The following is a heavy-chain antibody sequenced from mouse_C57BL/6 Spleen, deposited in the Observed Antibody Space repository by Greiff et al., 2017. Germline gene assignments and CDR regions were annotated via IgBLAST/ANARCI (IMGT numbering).Heavy chain of an antibody. CDR1: GFTFSDYS. J-gene: IGHJ3*01. CDR2: ISNGGGST. Sequence: EVQLVESGGGLVQPGGSLKLSCAASGFTFSDYSMYWVRQTPEKRLEWVAYISNGGGSTYYPDTVKGRFTISRDNAKNTLYLQMSRLKSEDTAMYYCASGSNYVWFACWGQGTLVTVSA. V-gene: IGHV5-12*01. CDR3: ASGSNYVWFAC. D-gene: IGHD2-5*01.